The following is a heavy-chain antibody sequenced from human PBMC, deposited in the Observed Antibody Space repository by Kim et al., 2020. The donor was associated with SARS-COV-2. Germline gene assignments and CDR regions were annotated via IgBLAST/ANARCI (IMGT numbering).Heavy chain of an antibody. D-gene: IGHD2-2*01. CDR1: GYSFTSYW. Sequence: GESLKISCKGSGYSFTSYWIGWVRQMPGKGLEWMGIIYPGDSDTRYSPSFQGQVTISADKSISTAYLQWSSLKASDTAMYYCARHTGEVESTSNYYYYGMDVWGQGTTVTVSS. CDR3: ARHTGEVESTSNYYYYGMDV. CDR2: IYPGDSDT. J-gene: IGHJ6*02. V-gene: IGHV5-51*01.